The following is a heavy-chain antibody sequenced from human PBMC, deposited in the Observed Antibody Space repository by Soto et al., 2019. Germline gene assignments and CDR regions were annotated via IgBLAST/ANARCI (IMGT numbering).Heavy chain of an antibody. CDR2: IYYTGST. V-gene: IGHV4-61*08. CDR1: GRSIISVDYY. J-gene: IGHJ6*02. CDR3: ARVLRGSGSYYKGYYYYGMDV. D-gene: IGHD3-10*01. Sequence: SETKSHSCTVPGRSIISVDYYWSWIRQPPGKGLELIGYIYYTGSTNYNPSIKSRFTISVDTSKNQFSLKLSSVTAADTAVYYCARVLRGSGSYYKGYYYYGMDVWGQGPTVTVSS.